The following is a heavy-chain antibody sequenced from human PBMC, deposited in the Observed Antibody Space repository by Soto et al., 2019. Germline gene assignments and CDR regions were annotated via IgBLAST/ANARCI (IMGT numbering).Heavy chain of an antibody. D-gene: IGHD3-10*01. V-gene: IGHV3-23*01. Sequence: GGSLRLSCAASGFTFSSYAMSWVRQAPGKGLEWVSAISGSGGSTYYADSVKGRFTISRDNSKNTLYLQMNSLRAEDTAVYYCAKDARPFSITMVRGARRGNWFDPWGQGTLVTVSS. J-gene: IGHJ5*02. CDR1: GFTFSSYA. CDR2: ISGSGGST. CDR3: AKDARPFSITMVRGARRGNWFDP.